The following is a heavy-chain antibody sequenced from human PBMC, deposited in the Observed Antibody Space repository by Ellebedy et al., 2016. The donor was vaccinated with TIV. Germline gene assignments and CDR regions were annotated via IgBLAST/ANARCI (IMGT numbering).Heavy chain of an antibody. CDR2: MSSSGNT. V-gene: IGHV4-34*11. D-gene: IGHD2-21*02. Sequence: SETLSLTCAVYGGSLSGYYWSWIRQPPGKGLEWIGYMSSSGNTNYNPSLKSRVTISIDTSKNQFSLNLSFVTAADTAVYFCASSSAYCSGDCFSPYDYWGQGTLVTVSS. CDR3: ASSSAYCSGDCFSPYDY. CDR1: GGSLSGYY. J-gene: IGHJ4*02.